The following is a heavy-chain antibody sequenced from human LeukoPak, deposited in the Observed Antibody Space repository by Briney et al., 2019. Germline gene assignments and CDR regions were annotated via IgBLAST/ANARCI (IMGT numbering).Heavy chain of an antibody. J-gene: IGHJ4*02. CDR3: ARGPYYYDSSGSPYYFDY. CDR1: GGTFSSYA. V-gene: IGHV1-69*04. Sequence: ASVKVSCKASGGTFSSYAISWVRQAPGQGLEWMGRIIPILGIANYAQKFQGRVTITADKSTSTAYMELSSLRSEDTAVYYCARGPYYYDSSGSPYYFDYWGQGTLVTVSS. D-gene: IGHD3-22*01. CDR2: IIPILGIA.